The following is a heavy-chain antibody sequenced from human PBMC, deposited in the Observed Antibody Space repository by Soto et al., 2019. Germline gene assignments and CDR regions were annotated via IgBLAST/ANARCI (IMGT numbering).Heavy chain of an antibody. Sequence: SGPTLVNPTETLTLTCTVSGSSLTTGKMGVSWIRQPPGKALEWIGYGYRSVSIHYNPSLKTRVTISVDTSENQFSLRLSSVTAADTAVYYCARAFAGFGAYWYFDLWGRGTLVTVSS. CDR2: GYRSVSI. J-gene: IGHJ2*01. D-gene: IGHD3-16*01. CDR1: GSSLTTGKMG. CDR3: ARAFAGFGAYWYFDL. V-gene: IGHV4-61*01.